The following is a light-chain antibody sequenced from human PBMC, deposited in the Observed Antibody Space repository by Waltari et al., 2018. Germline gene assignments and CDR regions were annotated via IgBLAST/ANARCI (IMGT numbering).Light chain of an antibody. Sequence: DIVMTQSPDSLAVSLGERATLNCKSSQSVLYTTNNKNYLAWYQQKPGQPPKLLIYWASTRESGVPDRCSGSGSGTNFTLTISSLQAEDVAVYYCQQYHSPPQTFGGGTKVEIK. J-gene: IGKJ4*01. V-gene: IGKV4-1*01. CDR1: QSVLYTTNNKNY. CDR2: WAS. CDR3: QQYHSPPQT.